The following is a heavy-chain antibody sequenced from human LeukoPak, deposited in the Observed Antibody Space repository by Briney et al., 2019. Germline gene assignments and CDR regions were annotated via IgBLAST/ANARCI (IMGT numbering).Heavy chain of an antibody. CDR1: GGTFSSYA. D-gene: IGHD3-22*01. CDR2: MNPSGGTT. J-gene: IGHJ4*02. Sequence: ASVKVSCKASGGTFSSYAISWVRQAPGQGLEWMGIMNPSGGTTSYAQKFRGRVIMTGDTSTTTVYMKMSNLSSEDTAMYYCAKSRTTSSASSDYWGQGTLVTVSS. CDR3: AKSRTTSSASSDY. V-gene: IGHV1-46*01.